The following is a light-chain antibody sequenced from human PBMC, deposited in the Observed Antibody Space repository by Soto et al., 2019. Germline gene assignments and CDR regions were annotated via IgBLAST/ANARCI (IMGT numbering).Light chain of an antibody. J-gene: IGKJ1*01. CDR2: EGS. Sequence: DIQMTQSPSTLSASVGDRVTITCRASQTISNWLAWYQQKPGEGPKLLIYEGSNLENGVPSRFSGSGSGTEFTLTISSLQPDDFATYYCQQYNSYSTFGQGTKVEIK. V-gene: IGKV1-5*03. CDR3: QQYNSYST. CDR1: QTISNW.